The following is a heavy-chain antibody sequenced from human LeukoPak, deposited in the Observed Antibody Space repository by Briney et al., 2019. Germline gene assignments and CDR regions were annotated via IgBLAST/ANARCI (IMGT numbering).Heavy chain of an antibody. CDR3: ATYRQVLLPFES. J-gene: IGHJ4*02. V-gene: IGHV3-23*01. D-gene: IGHD2-8*02. CDR1: GFTFSTFA. Sequence: GGSLRLSCAASGFTFSTFAMIWVRQPPGKGLEWVSSIFPSGGEIHYADSVRGRFTISRDNSTSTLSLQTNSLRAEDTAIYYCATYRQVLLPFESWGQGTLVTVSS. CDR2: IFPSGGEI.